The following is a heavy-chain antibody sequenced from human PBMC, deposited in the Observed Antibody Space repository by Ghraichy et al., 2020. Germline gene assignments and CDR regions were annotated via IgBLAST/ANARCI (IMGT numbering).Heavy chain of an antibody. D-gene: IGHD3-22*01. CDR1: GFTFSGSA. Sequence: GGSLRLSCAASGFTFSGSAMHWVRQASGKGLEWVGRIRSKANSYATAYAASVKVRFTISSDDSKNTAYLQMNNLKTEYTAVYYCSRPVAYYYDSRFVFDPWGQGTLVTVSS. CDR2: IRSKANSYAT. V-gene: IGHV3-73*01. J-gene: IGHJ5*02. CDR3: SRPVAYYYDSRFVFDP.